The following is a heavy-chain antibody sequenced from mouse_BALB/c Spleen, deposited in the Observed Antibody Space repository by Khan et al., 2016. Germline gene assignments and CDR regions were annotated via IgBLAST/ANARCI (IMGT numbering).Heavy chain of an antibody. CDR1: GYTFTDYV. J-gene: IGHJ4*01. D-gene: IGHD3-3*01. V-gene: IGHV1-77*01. CDR3: AKGLGAMDY. CDR2: IYPGSGST. Sequence: QVQLKESGPELVKPGASVKMSCKASGYTFTDYVISWVKQRTGQGLEWIGEIYPGSGSTYYNEKFKGKATLTADKSSNTAYMQLSSLTSEVSAVYFCAKGLGAMDYWGQGTSVTVSS.